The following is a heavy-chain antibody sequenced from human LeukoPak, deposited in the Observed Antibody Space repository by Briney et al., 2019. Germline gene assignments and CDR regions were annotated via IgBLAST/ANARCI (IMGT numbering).Heavy chain of an antibody. D-gene: IGHD5-18*01. CDR1: GFTFSSYS. CDR2: ISSSSSYI. J-gene: IGHJ6*02. Sequence: GGSLRLSCAASGFTFSSYSMNWVRQAPGKGLEWVSSISSSSSYIYYADSVKGRFTISRDNAKNSLYLQMNSLRAEDTAVYYCAREYTAMVRRVYYYYSMDVWGQGTTVTVSS. CDR3: AREYTAMVRRVYYYYSMDV. V-gene: IGHV3-21*01.